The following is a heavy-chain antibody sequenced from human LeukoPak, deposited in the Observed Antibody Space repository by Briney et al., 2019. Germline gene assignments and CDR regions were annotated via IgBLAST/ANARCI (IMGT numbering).Heavy chain of an antibody. CDR1: GFTFSSYG. J-gene: IGHJ4*02. V-gene: IGHV3-30*03. CDR2: ISYDGSNK. CDR3: ARDRRVGAAAGFDY. Sequence: GGSLRLSCAASGFTFSSYGMHWVRQAPGKGLEWVAVISYDGSNKYYADSVKGRFTISRDNSKNTLYLQMNSLRAEDTAVYYCARDRRVGAAAGFDYWGQGTLVTVSS. D-gene: IGHD1-26*01.